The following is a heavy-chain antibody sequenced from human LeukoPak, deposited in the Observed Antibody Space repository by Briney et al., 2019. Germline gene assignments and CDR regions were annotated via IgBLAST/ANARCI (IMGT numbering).Heavy chain of an antibody. D-gene: IGHD2-2*01. CDR1: GFTFSSYA. CDR2: ISGSGGST. Sequence: QTGGSLRLSCAASGFTFSSYAMSWVRQAPGKGLEWVSAISGSGGSTYYADSVKGRFTISGDTSKNTPYLQMHTLRAEDTAVYCAKESLRVVPSATFDYWGQGTLVTVSS. CDR3: AKESLRVVPSATFDY. J-gene: IGHJ4*02. V-gene: IGHV3-23*01.